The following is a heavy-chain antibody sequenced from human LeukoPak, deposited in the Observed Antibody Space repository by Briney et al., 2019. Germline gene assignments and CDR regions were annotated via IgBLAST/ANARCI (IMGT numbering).Heavy chain of an antibody. J-gene: IGHJ3*02. D-gene: IGHD2-15*01. Sequence: GASVNVSCKASGGTFSSYAISWVRQAPGQGLEWMGGIIPIFGTANYAQKFQGRVTITADESTSTAYMELSSLRSEDTAVYYCAVSDCSGGSCYSLLNAFDIWGQGTMVTVSS. CDR3: AVSDCSGGSCYSLLNAFDI. CDR2: IIPIFGTA. V-gene: IGHV1-69*13. CDR1: GGTFSSYA.